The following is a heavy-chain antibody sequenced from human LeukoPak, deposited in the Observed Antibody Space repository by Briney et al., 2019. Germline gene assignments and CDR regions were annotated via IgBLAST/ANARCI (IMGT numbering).Heavy chain of an antibody. CDR2: IIPIFGIA. CDR3: ARDPAYYDSSGYPYYFDY. Sequence: ASVKVSCKASGGTFSSDAISWVRQAPGQGLEWMGRIIPIFGIANYAQKFQGRVTITADKSTSTAYMELSSLRSEDTAVYYCARDPAYYDSSGYPYYFDYWGQGTLVTVSS. CDR1: GGTFSSDA. D-gene: IGHD3-22*01. V-gene: IGHV1-69*04. J-gene: IGHJ4*02.